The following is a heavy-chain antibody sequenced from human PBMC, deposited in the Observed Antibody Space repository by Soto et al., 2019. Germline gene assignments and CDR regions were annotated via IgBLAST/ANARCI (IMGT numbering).Heavy chain of an antibody. D-gene: IGHD3-10*01. CDR2: ISGSGGAT. Sequence: EVQLLESGGGLVQPGGSLSLSCAASGFTFSSYAMSWVRQTPGKGLEWVAGISGSGGATYYADSVKGRLTISRDNSNNTPYRPMNSLRAEDTAVYYCAKDLGPPVRSHYPYWYFDVWGRGTLVTVSS. V-gene: IGHV3-23*01. CDR3: AKDLGPPVRSHYPYWYFDV. CDR1: GFTFSSYA. J-gene: IGHJ2*01.